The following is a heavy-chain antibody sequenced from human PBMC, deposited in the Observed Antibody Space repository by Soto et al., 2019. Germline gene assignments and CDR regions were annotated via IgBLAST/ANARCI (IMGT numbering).Heavy chain of an antibody. Sequence: QVQLVQSGAEVKKPGASVKVSCKTSGYTFTNFGLSWVRQAPGQGLEWMGWISAYNGNTIYAQNFQGRVTMPTDTSTTTAYMELRSLRSDDTAVYYSARGGTPIDYWGQGTLVTVSS. D-gene: IGHD1-1*01. J-gene: IGHJ4*02. CDR2: ISAYNGNT. V-gene: IGHV1-18*01. CDR1: GYTFTNFG. CDR3: ARGGTPIDY.